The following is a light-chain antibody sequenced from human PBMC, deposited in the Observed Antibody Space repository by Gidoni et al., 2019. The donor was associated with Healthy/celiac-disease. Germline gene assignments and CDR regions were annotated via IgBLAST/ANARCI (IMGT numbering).Light chain of an antibody. J-gene: IGLJ3*02. CDR2: EVS. CDR1: SSDVGSYNR. Sequence: QSALTQPPYVSGSPGQSVTISCTGTSSDVGSYNRVSWYQQPPGTAPKLMIYEVSKRPSGVPDRFSVSKSGNTASLTISGLQAEDEADYYCSLYTSSSTWVFGGGTKLTVL. V-gene: IGLV2-18*01. CDR3: SLYTSSSTWV.